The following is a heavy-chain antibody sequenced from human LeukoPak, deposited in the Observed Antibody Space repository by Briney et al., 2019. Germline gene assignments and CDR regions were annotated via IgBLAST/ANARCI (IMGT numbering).Heavy chain of an antibody. CDR2: IYYSGST. J-gene: IGHJ4*02. V-gene: IGHV4-31*03. Sequence: SQTLSLTCTVSGGPISSGGYYWSWIRQHPGKGLKWIGYIYYSGSTYYNPSLKSRVTISVDTSKNQFSLKLSSVTAADTAAYYCARASDRGGSHFDYWGQGTLVTVSS. D-gene: IGHD3-22*01. CDR3: ARASDRGGSHFDY. CDR1: GGPISSGGYY.